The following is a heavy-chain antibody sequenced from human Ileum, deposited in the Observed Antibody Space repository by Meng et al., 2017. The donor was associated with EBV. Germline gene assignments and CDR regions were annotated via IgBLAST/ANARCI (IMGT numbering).Heavy chain of an antibody. CDR3: ARGYYDSSGYGYWYFDL. CDR2: IYYSGST. D-gene: IGHD3-22*01. Sequence: QVQLQESGPGLVKPSQTRSLTCTVSGGSISSGDYYWSWIRQPPGKGLEWIGYIYYSGSTYYNPSLKSRVTISVDTSKNQFSLKLSSVTAADTAVYYCARGYYDSSGYGYWYFDLWGRGTLVTVSS. J-gene: IGHJ2*01. V-gene: IGHV4-30-4*01. CDR1: GGSISSGDYY.